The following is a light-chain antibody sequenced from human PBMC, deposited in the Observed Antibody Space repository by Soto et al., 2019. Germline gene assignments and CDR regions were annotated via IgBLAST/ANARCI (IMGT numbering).Light chain of an antibody. CDR1: SSDVGGYNY. CDR2: EVT. Sequence: QSALTQPPSASGSPGQSVTICCTGTSSDVGGYNYVSWYQQHPGKAPKLMIYEVTKRPSGVPDRFSGSKSGNTASLTVSGLQAEDEADYYCSSYAGSNKRVFGTGTKVTVL. CDR3: SSYAGSNKRV. V-gene: IGLV2-8*01. J-gene: IGLJ1*01.